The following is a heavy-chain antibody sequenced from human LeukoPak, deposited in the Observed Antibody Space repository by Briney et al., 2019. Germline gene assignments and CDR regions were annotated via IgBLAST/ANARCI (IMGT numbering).Heavy chain of an antibody. Sequence: SVKVSCKASGGTFSSYAISWVRQAPGRGLEWMGRIIPIFGTANYAQKFQGRVTITTDESTSTAYMELSSLRSEDTAVYYCASRYYYDSSEDIWGQGTMVTVSS. J-gene: IGHJ3*02. CDR1: GGTFSSYA. V-gene: IGHV1-69*05. D-gene: IGHD3-22*01. CDR2: IIPIFGTA. CDR3: ASRYYYDSSEDI.